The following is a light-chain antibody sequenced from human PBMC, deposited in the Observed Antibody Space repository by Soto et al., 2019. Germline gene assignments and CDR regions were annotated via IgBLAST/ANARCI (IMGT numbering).Light chain of an antibody. J-gene: IGKJ2*01. V-gene: IGKV1-39*01. CDR1: QSMSSY. CDR2: GGA. CDR3: QQNYNSPPI. Sequence: DIQMTQSPSSLSASVGEGVTITCRASQSMSSYLSWYQQKPGKAPKLLIYGGASLHTGVPSRFSGRGSGTDFTLTIRSLQPEDSATYYCQQNYNSPPIFGPGTKLEIK.